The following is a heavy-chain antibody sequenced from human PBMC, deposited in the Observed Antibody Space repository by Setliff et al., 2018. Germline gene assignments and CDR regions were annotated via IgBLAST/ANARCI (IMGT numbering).Heavy chain of an antibody. J-gene: IGHJ4*02. CDR1: GYTFTNYR. CDR3: ARSTVTQDFDY. Sequence: GESLKISCKGSGYTFTNYRIGWVRQMPGKGLEWMGIIYPGDSDTTYSPSFQGQVTISADKSISTAYLQWSTLKASDTAMYYCARSTVTQDFDYWGQGTLVTVSS. CDR2: IYPGDSDT. V-gene: IGHV5-51*01. D-gene: IGHD4-17*01.